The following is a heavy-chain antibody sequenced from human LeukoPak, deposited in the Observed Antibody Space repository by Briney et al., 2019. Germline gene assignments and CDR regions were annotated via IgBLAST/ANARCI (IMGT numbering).Heavy chain of an antibody. CDR3: AKDRPPVPLDH. Sequence: GGSLRLSCAASGFTFSIYGMHWARQAPGKGLEWVAVISHDAKNDYFADSVKGRFTISRDNSKNTLYLQMNSLEPGDTAVYYCAKDRPPVPLDHWGQGILVTVSS. V-gene: IGHV3-30*18. D-gene: IGHD6-6*01. CDR2: ISHDAKND. CDR1: GFTFSIYG. J-gene: IGHJ4*02.